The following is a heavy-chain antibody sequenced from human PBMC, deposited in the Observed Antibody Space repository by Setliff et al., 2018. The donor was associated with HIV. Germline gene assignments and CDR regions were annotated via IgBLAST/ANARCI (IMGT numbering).Heavy chain of an antibody. CDR3: ARDGDYNYYGMDV. CDR2: IYYSGTT. CDR1: GGSISSHY. J-gene: IGHJ6*02. V-gene: IGHV4-59*11. Sequence: SETLSLTCTVSGGSISSHYWSWIRQPPGKGLEWIGYIYYSGTTNYNPSLKSRVTISVDTSNNQFSLKLSSVTAADTAVYYCARDGDYNYYGMDVWGQGTTVTVSS. D-gene: IGHD4-17*01.